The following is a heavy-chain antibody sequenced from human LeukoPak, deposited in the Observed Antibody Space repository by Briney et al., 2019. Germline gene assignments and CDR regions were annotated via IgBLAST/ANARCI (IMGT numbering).Heavy chain of an antibody. CDR3: ARSAVRGVACDY. Sequence: GGSLRLSCTASGFTFSGFSMPWVRQAPGKGLEWLSYISTSSRSTYYADSVEGRFTISRDNAKNTLFLDMHSLRPGDSAVYYCARSAVRGVACDYWGQGTLLTVSS. D-gene: IGHD3-10*01. CDR1: GFTFSGFS. V-gene: IGHV3-48*01. CDR2: ISTSSRST. J-gene: IGHJ4*02.